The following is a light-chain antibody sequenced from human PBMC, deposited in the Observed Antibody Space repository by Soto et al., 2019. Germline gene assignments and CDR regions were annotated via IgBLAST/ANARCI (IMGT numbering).Light chain of an antibody. Sequence: EIVLTQSTGTLSVSPGERVTLSCRANRNIISNLAWYHQKPRQAPRLLIFFASTRATGVPDRFSGSGSGTDFTLTISSLQSADFFVYYCQQYHTWPRGTFGQGTKVDIK. CDR3: QQYHTWPRGT. V-gene: IGKV3-15*01. CDR2: FAS. J-gene: IGKJ1*01. CDR1: RNIISN.